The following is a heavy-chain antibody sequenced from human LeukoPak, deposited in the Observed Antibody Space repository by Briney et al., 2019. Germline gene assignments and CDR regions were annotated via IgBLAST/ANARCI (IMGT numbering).Heavy chain of an antibody. Sequence: PGGSLRLSCAASGFTFSSYWMSWVRQAPGKGLEWGANIKQDGSEKYYVDSVKGRFTISRDNAKNSLYLQMNSLRAEDTAVYYCARMGYSYTYYYYYMDVWGKGTTVTVSS. V-gene: IGHV3-7*01. D-gene: IGHD5-18*01. CDR2: IKQDGSEK. J-gene: IGHJ6*03. CDR3: ARMGYSYTYYYYYMDV. CDR1: GFTFSSYW.